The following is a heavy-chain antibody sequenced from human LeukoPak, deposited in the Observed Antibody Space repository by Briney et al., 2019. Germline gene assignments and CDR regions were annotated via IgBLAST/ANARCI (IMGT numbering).Heavy chain of an antibody. CDR2: INHRGTT. CDR3: ARSWAGMYYPFYYFDY. J-gene: IGHJ4*02. CDR1: GDSFSGYY. V-gene: IGHV4-34*01. D-gene: IGHD1-26*01. Sequence: SETLSLTCAVYGDSFSGYYWSWIRQPPGKGVEWIAEINHRGTTHYNPSLKSRVNISADTSKNQFSLHLDSVTAADTAVYYCARSWAGMYYPFYYFDYWGQGTLVSVSS.